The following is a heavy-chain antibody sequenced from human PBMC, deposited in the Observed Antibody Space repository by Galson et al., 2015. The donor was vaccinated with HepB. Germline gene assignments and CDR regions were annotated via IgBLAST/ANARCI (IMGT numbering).Heavy chain of an antibody. V-gene: IGHV3-11*06. CDR1: GFTFSDYY. D-gene: IGHD4-23*01. Sequence: SLRLSCAASGFTFSDYYMAWLHQAPGKGLEWLSYISSSSLYTNYADSVKGRFTISRDNAKNSLNLQMNSLRVDDTAVYYCARVADVDYGDHSFFDYWGQGALVTVSS. CDR2: ISSSSLYT. CDR3: ARVADVDYGDHSFFDY. J-gene: IGHJ4*02.